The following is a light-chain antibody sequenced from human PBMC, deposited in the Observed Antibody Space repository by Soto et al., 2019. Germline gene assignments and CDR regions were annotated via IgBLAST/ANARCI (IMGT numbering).Light chain of an antibody. J-gene: IGKJ2*01. CDR3: HHYGNSPPNT. CDR1: QSVSSNY. Sequence: EIVLTQSPGTLSLSPGERATLSCRASQSVSSNYLAWYQQRPGQAPRVLIYGASSRATGIPDRFSGGGSGTDFTLTISRLEPEDFAVYFCHHYGNSPPNTFGQGTKVEIK. V-gene: IGKV3-20*01. CDR2: GAS.